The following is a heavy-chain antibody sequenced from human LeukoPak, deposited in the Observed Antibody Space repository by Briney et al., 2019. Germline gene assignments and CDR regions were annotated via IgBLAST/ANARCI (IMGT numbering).Heavy chain of an antibody. CDR1: GFTFSSHY. Sequence: GGSLRLSCAASGFTFSSHYMNWVRQAPGKGLEWVSSITSSSSDIFYADSVKGRFTISRDSAKNSLYLKMNSLRVEDTAVYYCAAALAIAVGGTTPGDYWGQGTLVTVSS. D-gene: IGHD6-19*01. CDR2: ITSSSSDI. J-gene: IGHJ4*02. CDR3: AAALAIAVGGTTPGDY. V-gene: IGHV3-21*06.